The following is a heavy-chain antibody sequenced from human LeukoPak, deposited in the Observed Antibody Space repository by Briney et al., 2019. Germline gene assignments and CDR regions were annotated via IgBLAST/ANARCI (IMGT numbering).Heavy chain of an antibody. CDR3: ARVPGVTRYFDY. Sequence: GGSLRLSCAASGFTFTSCWMSWVRQAPGKGLEWVAGIKQDGREKYYVDSVKGRFTISRDNAKNSLYLQMNSLRAEDTAVYYCARVPGVTRYFDYWGQGTLVTVSS. CDR1: GFTFTSCW. CDR2: IKQDGREK. D-gene: IGHD4-11*01. V-gene: IGHV3-7*01. J-gene: IGHJ4*02.